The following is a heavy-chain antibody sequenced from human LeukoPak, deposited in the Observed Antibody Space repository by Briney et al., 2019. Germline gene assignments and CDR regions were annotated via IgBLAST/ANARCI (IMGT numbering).Heavy chain of an antibody. J-gene: IGHJ4*02. V-gene: IGHV1-2*02. Sequence: GASVKVSCKASGYTFTDYYMHWVRQAPGQGLEWMGWINPNSGGTNYAQKFQGRVTMTRDTSISTAYMELSRLRSDDTAVYYCARDPVELATTEYDYWGQGTLVTVSS. CDR1: GYTFTDYY. CDR3: ARDPVELATTEYDY. D-gene: IGHD5-24*01. CDR2: INPNSGGT.